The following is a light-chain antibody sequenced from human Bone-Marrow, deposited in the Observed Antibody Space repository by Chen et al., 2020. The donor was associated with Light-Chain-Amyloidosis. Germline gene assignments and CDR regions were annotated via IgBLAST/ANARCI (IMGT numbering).Light chain of an antibody. Sequence: QSVLTQPPSASGTPGQRVTISCSGASFNIGINYVYWYQHFPGAAPNLLIHRNNQRPSGVRVRCSASKSVTSGCVAIMGRRSKDEAGYYCAAWDGSLSGYVYGTGTKVFVL. CDR3: AAWDGSLSGYV. CDR1: SFNIGINY. V-gene: IGLV1-47*01. J-gene: IGLJ1*01. CDR2: RNN.